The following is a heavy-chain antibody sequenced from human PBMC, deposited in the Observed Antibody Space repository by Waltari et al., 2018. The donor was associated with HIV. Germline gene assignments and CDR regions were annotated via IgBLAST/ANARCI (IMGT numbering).Heavy chain of an antibody. D-gene: IGHD6-19*01. Sequence: QVQLQESGPGLVKPAETLSLACTVSGGPFNSYHWTLIRPPPGKGLEWIGYIYYTGRPNCNPSLTVRVTISVDTSKNQFSLNLSSVTAADTAVYYCARVLFAVGSNWFAPWGQGTLVTVSS. CDR3: ARVLFAVGSNWFAP. CDR1: GGPFNSYH. CDR2: IYYTGRP. V-gene: IGHV4-59*01. J-gene: IGHJ5*02.